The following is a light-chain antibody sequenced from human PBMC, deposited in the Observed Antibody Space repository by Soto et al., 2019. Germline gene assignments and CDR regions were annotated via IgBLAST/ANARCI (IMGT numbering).Light chain of an antibody. J-gene: IGKJ5*01. V-gene: IGKV3-15*01. CDR3: QQYNNWPIT. CDR1: QSVGSN. Sequence: EVVLTQSPGTLSLSPGERATLSCRASQSVGSNLAWYQRKPGQAPRLLISGASTRATGVPARFSGSGSGTEFTLTINSLQSEDFAVYYCQQYNNWPITFGQGTRLEIK. CDR2: GAS.